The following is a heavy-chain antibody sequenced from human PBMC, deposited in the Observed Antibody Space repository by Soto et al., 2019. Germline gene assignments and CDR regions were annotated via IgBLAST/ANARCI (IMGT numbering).Heavy chain of an antibody. V-gene: IGHV3-9*01. CDR1: GFTFDDYA. CDR3: ALSNGMDV. Sequence: EVQLVESGGGLVQPGRSLRLSCAASGFTFDDYAMHWVRQAPGKGLEWVSGISWNSGSIGYADSVKGRFTISRDNAKNSLYLQMNSLSAEDTALYYCALSNGMDVWGQGTTVTVSS. J-gene: IGHJ6*02. CDR2: ISWNSGSI.